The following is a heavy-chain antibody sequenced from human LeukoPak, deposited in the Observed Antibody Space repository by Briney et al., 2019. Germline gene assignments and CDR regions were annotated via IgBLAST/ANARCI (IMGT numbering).Heavy chain of an antibody. CDR3: ARDADYGDNPHWYFDL. Sequence: PSETLSLTCTVSGDSISSGGYYWSWIRQPPGKGLQWIGYIYHGGSTFYNPSLRSRITISIDMSKDQFSLKLSSVTAADTAVYYCARDADYGDNPHWYFDLWGRGTLVTVSS. J-gene: IGHJ2*01. CDR1: GDSISSGGYY. D-gene: IGHD4-23*01. V-gene: IGHV4-30-2*01. CDR2: IYHGGST.